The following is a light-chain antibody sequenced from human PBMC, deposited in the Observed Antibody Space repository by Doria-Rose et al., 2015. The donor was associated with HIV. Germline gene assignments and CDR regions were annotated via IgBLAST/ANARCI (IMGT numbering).Light chain of an antibody. V-gene: IGKV3-20*01. CDR1: QSFSSTY. J-gene: IGKJ1*01. CDR3: HQYGTSWT. Sequence: EIVMTQSPGTLSLSPGERATLSCRASQSFSSTYLAWYQQKPGQAPSLLIYDGSTRATGIPDRFSASGSVTDFTLTINRLEPGDFALYYCHQYGTSWTFGQGTKVEI. CDR2: DGS.